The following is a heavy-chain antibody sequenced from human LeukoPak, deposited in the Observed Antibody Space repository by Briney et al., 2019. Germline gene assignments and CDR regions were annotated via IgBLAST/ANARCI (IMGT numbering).Heavy chain of an antibody. CDR2: ISSSSSTI. Sequence: GGSLRLSCAASGFTFSSYSMNWVRQAPGKGLEWVSYISSSSSTIYYADSAKGRFTISRDNAKNSLYLQMNSLRAEDTAVYYCARDLDYSNYDWGQGTLVTVSS. J-gene: IGHJ4*02. CDR1: GFTFSSYS. CDR3: ARDLDYSNYD. D-gene: IGHD4-11*01. V-gene: IGHV3-48*01.